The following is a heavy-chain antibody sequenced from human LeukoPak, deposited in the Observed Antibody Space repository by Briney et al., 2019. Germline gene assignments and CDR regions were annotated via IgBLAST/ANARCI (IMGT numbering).Heavy chain of an antibody. Sequence: PSETLSLTCAVYGGSFSGYYWSWIRQPPGKGLKWIGEINHSGSTNYNPSLKSRVTISVDTSKNQFSLKLSSVTAADTAVYYCATKGDYGSGNYNWFDPWGQGTLVTVSS. CDR1: GGSFSGYY. CDR3: ATKGDYGSGNYNWFDP. CDR2: INHSGST. D-gene: IGHD3-10*01. V-gene: IGHV4-34*01. J-gene: IGHJ5*02.